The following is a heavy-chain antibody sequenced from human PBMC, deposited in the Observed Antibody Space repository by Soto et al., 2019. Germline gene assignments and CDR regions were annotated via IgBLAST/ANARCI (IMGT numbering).Heavy chain of an antibody. CDR3: ARRDTFDDVFDI. CDR2: IYYSGST. V-gene: IGHV4-59*01. Sequence: PSETLSLTCTVSGGSISSYYWSWIRQPPGKGLEWIGYIYYSGSTNYNPSLKSRVTISVDTSKNQFSLKLSSVTAADTAVYYCARRDTFDDVFDIWGQGTMVTVSS. CDR1: GGSISSYY. D-gene: IGHD3-9*01. J-gene: IGHJ3*02.